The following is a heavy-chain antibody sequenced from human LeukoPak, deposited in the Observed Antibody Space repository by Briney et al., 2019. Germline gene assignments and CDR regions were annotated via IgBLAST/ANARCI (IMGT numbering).Heavy chain of an antibody. Sequence: PSQTLSLTCTVSGGSISSGSYYWSWIRQPAGKGLEWIGRIYTSGSTNYNPSLKSRVTISVDTSKNQFSLKLSSVTAADTAVYYCARTSYDFWSGRDIWGQGTMVTVSS. CDR1: GGSISSGSYY. CDR2: IYTSGST. D-gene: IGHD3-3*01. CDR3: ARTSYDFWSGRDI. V-gene: IGHV4-61*02. J-gene: IGHJ3*02.